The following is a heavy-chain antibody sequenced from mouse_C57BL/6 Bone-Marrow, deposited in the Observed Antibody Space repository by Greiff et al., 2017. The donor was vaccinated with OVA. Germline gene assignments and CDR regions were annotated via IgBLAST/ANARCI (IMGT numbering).Heavy chain of an antibody. Sequence: EVQRVESGPGLVKPSQSLSLTCSVTGYSITSGYYWNWIRQFPGNKLEWMGYISYDGSNNYNPSLKNRISITRDTSKNQFFLKLNSVTTEDTATYYCARDNYYYGSSWFAYWGQGTLVTVSA. CDR1: GYSITSGYY. J-gene: IGHJ3*01. CDR2: ISYDGSN. D-gene: IGHD1-1*01. CDR3: ARDNYYYGSSWFAY. V-gene: IGHV3-6*01.